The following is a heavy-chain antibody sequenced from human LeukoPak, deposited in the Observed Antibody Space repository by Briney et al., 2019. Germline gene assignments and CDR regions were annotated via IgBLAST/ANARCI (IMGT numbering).Heavy chain of an antibody. Sequence: GASVKVSCKVSGYTLTELSMHWVRQAPGKGLEWMGGFDPEDGETIYAQKFQGRVTMTEDTSTDTAYMELSSLRSEDTAVYYCATDRRQLRAMRRDFHYMDVWGKGTTVTVSS. J-gene: IGHJ6*03. CDR3: ATDRRQLRAMRRDFHYMDV. CDR2: FDPEDGET. D-gene: IGHD3-3*01. V-gene: IGHV1-24*01. CDR1: GYTLTELS.